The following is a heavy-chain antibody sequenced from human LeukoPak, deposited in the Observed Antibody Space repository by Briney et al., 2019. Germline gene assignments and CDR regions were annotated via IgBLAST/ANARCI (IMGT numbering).Heavy chain of an antibody. Sequence: SETLSLTCTVSGGSISSFYWSWIRQPPGRGLEWIGYIYYSGITNYNPSLKSRVTISVDTSKNQFSLKLSSVTAADTAVYYCARRGGYSYGNWFDPWGQGTLVTVSS. CDR3: ARRGGYSYGNWFDP. CDR2: IYYSGIT. V-gene: IGHV4-59*08. J-gene: IGHJ5*02. CDR1: GGSISSFY. D-gene: IGHD5-18*01.